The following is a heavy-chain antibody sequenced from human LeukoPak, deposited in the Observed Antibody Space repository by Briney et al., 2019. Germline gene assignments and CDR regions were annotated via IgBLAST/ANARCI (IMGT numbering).Heavy chain of an antibody. CDR1: GGSISRSY. Sequence: PSETLSLTCTVSGGSISRSYWTWIRQPPGKGLEWIGYIYYSGSTNYNPSLKSRVTISVDTSKNQFSLNLSSVTAADTAVYYCASAIAEDFYYYYMDVWGKGTTVTVSS. V-gene: IGHV4-59*01. CDR2: IYYSGST. D-gene: IGHD1-14*01. J-gene: IGHJ6*03. CDR3: ASAIAEDFYYYYMDV.